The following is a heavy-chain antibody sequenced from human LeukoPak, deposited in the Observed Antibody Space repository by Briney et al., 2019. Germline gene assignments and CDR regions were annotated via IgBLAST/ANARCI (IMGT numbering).Heavy chain of an antibody. CDR2: IAYDGSNK. CDR3: VKDAPWGSGTTTADDFDI. Sequence: GGSLRLSCAASGFTFSIYGMHWVRQAPGKGLEWVAVIAYDGSNKYYADSVKGRFTISRDNSQNTLYIQMSSLRAEDTAVYYCVKDAPWGSGTTTADDFDIWGQGTMVTVSS. J-gene: IGHJ3*02. CDR1: GFTFSIYG. V-gene: IGHV3-30*18. D-gene: IGHD1-1*01.